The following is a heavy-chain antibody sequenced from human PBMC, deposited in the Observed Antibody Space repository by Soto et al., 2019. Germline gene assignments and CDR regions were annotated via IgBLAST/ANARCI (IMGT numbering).Heavy chain of an antibody. V-gene: IGHV4-31*03. CDR1: GGSISSGGYY. D-gene: IGHD6-19*01. Sequence: PSETLSLTCTVSGGSISSGGYYWSWIRQHPGKGLEWIGYIYYSGSTYYNPSLKSRVTISVDTSKNQFSLKLSSVTAADTAVYYCARGFGEQWLVEGGYFDYWGQGTLVTVSS. J-gene: IGHJ4*02. CDR2: IYYSGST. CDR3: ARGFGEQWLVEGGYFDY.